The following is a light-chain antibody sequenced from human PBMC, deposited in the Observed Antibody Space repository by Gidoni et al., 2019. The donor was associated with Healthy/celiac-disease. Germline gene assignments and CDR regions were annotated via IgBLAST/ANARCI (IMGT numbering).Light chain of an antibody. CDR2: AAY. Sequence: DIQMTQSPSSLSASVGDRVTITCRASQSISSYLNWYQQKPGKAPKLLIYAAYSLQSGVPSRFSGSGSGTDFTLTISSLQPEDFATYYCQQSYSTRVTFXPXTKVDIK. V-gene: IGKV1-39*01. CDR3: QQSYSTRVT. CDR1: QSISSY. J-gene: IGKJ3*01.